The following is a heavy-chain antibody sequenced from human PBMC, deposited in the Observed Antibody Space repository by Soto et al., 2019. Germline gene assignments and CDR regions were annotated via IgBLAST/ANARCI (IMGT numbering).Heavy chain of an antibody. Sequence: GGSLRLSCAASGFTFSSYAMSWVRQAPGKGLEWVSAISGSGGSTYYADSVKGRFTISRDNSKNTLYLQMNSLRAEDTAVYYCAKYGLYGGNSASDYWGQGTLVTVSS. J-gene: IGHJ4*02. CDR1: GFTFSSYA. V-gene: IGHV3-23*01. CDR3: AKYGLYGGNSASDY. D-gene: IGHD4-17*01. CDR2: ISGSGGST.